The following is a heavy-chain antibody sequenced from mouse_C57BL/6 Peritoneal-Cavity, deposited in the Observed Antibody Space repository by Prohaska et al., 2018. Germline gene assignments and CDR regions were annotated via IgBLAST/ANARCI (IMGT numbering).Heavy chain of an antibody. Sequence: HGKSLEWIGYIYPNNGGNGYNQKFKGKATLTVDKSSSTAYMELRSLTSEDSAVYYCARGLVTGFDYWGQGTTLTVSS. CDR3: ARGLVTGFDY. CDR2: IYPNNGGN. D-gene: IGHD2-3*01. J-gene: IGHJ2*01. V-gene: IGHV1-34*01.